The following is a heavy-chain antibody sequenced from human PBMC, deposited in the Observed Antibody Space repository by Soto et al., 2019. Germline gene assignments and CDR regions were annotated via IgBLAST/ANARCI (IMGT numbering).Heavy chain of an antibody. CDR2: ISYDGTKT. V-gene: IGHV3-30*18. J-gene: IGHJ4*02. CDR1: GFTFSIYA. CDR3: AKDRGTRRQWLIAAFDY. D-gene: IGHD6-19*01. Sequence: QVQLVGSGGGVVQPGRSLRVSCAASGFTFSIYAMHWVRQAPGTGLEWVAVISYDGTKTYYADSVKGRVTISRDNSKNTVYLQMNSLRDEDTAVYYCAKDRGTRRQWLIAAFDYWGQGTGVTVSP.